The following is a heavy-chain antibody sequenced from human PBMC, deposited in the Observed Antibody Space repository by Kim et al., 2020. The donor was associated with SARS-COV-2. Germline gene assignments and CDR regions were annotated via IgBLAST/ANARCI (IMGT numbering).Heavy chain of an antibody. CDR2: ISGSGGST. CDR1: GFTFSSYA. CDR3: AKSFFGYCSSTSCSFFDY. J-gene: IGHJ4*02. V-gene: IGHV3-23*01. D-gene: IGHD2-2*03. Sequence: GGSLRLSCAASGFTFSSYAMSWVRQAPGKGLEWISAISGSGGSTYYADSVKGRFTISRDNSKNTLYLQMNSLRAEDTAVYYCAKSFFGYCSSTSCSFFDYWGQGTLVTVSS.